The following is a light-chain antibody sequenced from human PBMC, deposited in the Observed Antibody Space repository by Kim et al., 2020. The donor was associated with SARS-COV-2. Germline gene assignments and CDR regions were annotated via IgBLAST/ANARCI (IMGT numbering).Light chain of an antibody. V-gene: IGLV2-23*02. CDR1: SSDVGSYNL. J-gene: IGLJ2*01. Sequence: GQSITISCTGTSSDVGSYNLVSWYQQHPGKAPKLMIYEVSKRPAGVSNRFSGSKSGNTASLTISGLQAEDEADYYCCSYAGSSTSLFGGGTQLTVL. CDR3: CSYAGSSTSL. CDR2: EVS.